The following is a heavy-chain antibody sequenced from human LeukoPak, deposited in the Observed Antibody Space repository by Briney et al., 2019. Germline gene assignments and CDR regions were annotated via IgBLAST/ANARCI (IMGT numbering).Heavy chain of an antibody. CDR2: IIPIFGTA. D-gene: IGHD4-17*01. V-gene: IGHV1-69*13. J-gene: IGHJ6*03. CDR1: GGTFSSYA. Sequence: SVKVSCKASGGTFSSYAISWVRQAPGQGLEWMGGIIPIFGTANYAQKFQGRVTITADESTSTAYMELSSLGSEDTAVYYCARVESGATVTSYYYYMDVWGKGTTVTVSS. CDR3: ARVESGATVTSYYYYMDV.